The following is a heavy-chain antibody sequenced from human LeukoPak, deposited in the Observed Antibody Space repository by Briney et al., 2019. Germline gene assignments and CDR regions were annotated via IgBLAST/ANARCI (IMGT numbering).Heavy chain of an antibody. J-gene: IGHJ4*02. CDR3: ARDRGGRSSGFLDY. CDR2: IYYSGST. CDR1: GGSISSYY. Sequence: SETPSLTCTVSGGSISSYYWSWIRQPPGKGLEWIGYIYYSGSTNYNPSLKSRVTISVDTSKNQFSLKLSSVTAADTAVYYCARDRGGRSSGFLDYWGQGTLVTVSS. D-gene: IGHD6-19*01. V-gene: IGHV4-59*01.